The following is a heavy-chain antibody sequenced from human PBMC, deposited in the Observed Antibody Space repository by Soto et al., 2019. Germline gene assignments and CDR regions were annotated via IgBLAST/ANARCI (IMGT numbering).Heavy chain of an antibody. CDR3: ARVMGTVRDGYYYYGMDV. D-gene: IGHD4-4*01. CDR2: IYYSGST. V-gene: IGHV4-30-4*01. J-gene: IGHJ6*02. CDR1: GGSISSGDYY. Sequence: KASETLSLTCTVSGGSISSGDYYWSWIRQPPGKGLEWIGYIYYSGSTYYNPSLKSRVTISVDTPKNQFSLKLSSVTAADTAVYYCARVMGTVRDGYYYYGMDVWGQGTTVTVSS.